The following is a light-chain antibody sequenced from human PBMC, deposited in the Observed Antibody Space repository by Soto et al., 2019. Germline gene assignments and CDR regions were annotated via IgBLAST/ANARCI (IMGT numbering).Light chain of an antibody. CDR1: QRVSSY. Sequence: EIVLTQSPATLSLSPGERAILSCRASQRVSSYLAWYQQKPGQAPRLLIYDASNRATGIPARFSGSGSGTDFTLTISSLEPEDFAVYYCQQRSNLPRTFGQGTKVEIK. CDR2: DAS. CDR3: QQRSNLPRT. V-gene: IGKV3-11*01. J-gene: IGKJ1*01.